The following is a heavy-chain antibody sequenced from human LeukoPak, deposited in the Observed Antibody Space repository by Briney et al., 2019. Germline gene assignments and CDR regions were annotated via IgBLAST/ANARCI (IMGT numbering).Heavy chain of an antibody. CDR1: GGSFSGYY. CDR2: INHSGST. CDR3: ARGRFDY. V-gene: IGHV4-34*01. J-gene: IGHJ4*02. Sequence: PSETLSLTCAVYGGSFSGYYWSWIRQPPGKGLEWIGEINHSGSTDYNPSLKSRVTISVDTSKNQFSLKLSSVTAADTAVYYCARGRFDYWGQGTLVTASS.